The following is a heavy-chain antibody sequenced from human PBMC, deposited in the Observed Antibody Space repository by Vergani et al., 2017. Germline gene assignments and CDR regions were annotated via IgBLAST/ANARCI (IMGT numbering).Heavy chain of an antibody. J-gene: IGHJ4*02. Sequence: EVQLVESGGGLVKPGGSLRLSCAAPGFTFSSYSMNWVRQAPGKGLEWVSSISSSSSYIYYADSVKGRFTISRDNAKNSLYLQMNSLRAEDTAVYYCARDRNGLLGYWGQGTLVTVSS. CDR2: ISSSSSYI. CDR1: GFTFSSYS. D-gene: IGHD2-15*01. V-gene: IGHV3-21*01. CDR3: ARDRNGLLGY.